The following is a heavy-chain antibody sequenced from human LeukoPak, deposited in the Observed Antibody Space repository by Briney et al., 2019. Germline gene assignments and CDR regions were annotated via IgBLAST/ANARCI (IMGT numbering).Heavy chain of an antibody. CDR2: ISGSGGST. Sequence: PGGSLRLSCAASGFTFSSYAMSWVRQAPGKGLEWVSAISGSGGSTYYADSVKGRFTISRDNSKNTLYLQMNSLRADDTAVYYCAKAPENSWVRPYNWFDPWGQGTLVTVSS. V-gene: IGHV3-23*01. CDR1: GFTFSSYA. J-gene: IGHJ5*02. D-gene: IGHD1-14*01. CDR3: AKAPENSWVRPYNWFDP.